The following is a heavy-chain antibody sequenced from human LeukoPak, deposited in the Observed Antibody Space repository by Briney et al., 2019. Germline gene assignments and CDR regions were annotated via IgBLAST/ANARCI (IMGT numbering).Heavy chain of an antibody. D-gene: IGHD2/OR15-2a*01. Sequence: ASVKVSCKASGYTFTGYYMHWVRQAPGQGLEWMGWINPNSGGTNYAQKFQGRVTMTTDTSTSTVYMELGSLTSDDTAVYYCARALIKGGFLYFDYWGQGTLVTVSS. J-gene: IGHJ4*02. CDR3: ARALIKGGFLYFDY. V-gene: IGHV1-2*02. CDR1: GYTFTGYY. CDR2: INPNSGGT.